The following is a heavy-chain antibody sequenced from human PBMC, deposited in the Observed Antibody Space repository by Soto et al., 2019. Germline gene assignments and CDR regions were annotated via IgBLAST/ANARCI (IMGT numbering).Heavy chain of an antibody. J-gene: IGHJ4*02. V-gene: IGHV3-21*01. CDR3: ARGYDVVRVPVAIRVGYFDH. Sequence: EVDLVESGGGLAKPGGALRLSCTDSGFTFSSHTMNLVRQAPGKGLEWVSSISATGSDIYYGDSVMGRFTISRDNAKNSLYLQLNNLRVEDTAVYYCARGYDVVRVPVAIRVGYFDHWGQGTVVTVSS. D-gene: IGHD3-16*01. CDR2: ISATGSDI. CDR1: GFTFSSHT.